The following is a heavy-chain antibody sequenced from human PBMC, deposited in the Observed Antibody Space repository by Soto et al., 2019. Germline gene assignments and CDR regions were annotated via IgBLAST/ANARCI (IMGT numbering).Heavy chain of an antibody. V-gene: IGHV2-5*02. J-gene: IGHJ4*02. CDR2: IYWDDDK. D-gene: IGHD3-3*01. CDR3: AHRVLRAVFGLVTTTAIYFDF. Sequence: QITLNESGPTVVKPTETLTLTCTFSGFSLTTSGVGVGWVRQSPGKAPEWLAFIYWDDDKRYSTSLKSRLTIPKDTSKNQVVLTMANVDPADTATYYCAHRVLRAVFGLVTTTAIYFDFWGQGTPVAVSS. CDR1: GFSLTTSGVG.